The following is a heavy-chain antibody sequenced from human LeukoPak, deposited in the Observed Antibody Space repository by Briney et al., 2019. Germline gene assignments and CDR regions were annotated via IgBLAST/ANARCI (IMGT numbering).Heavy chain of an antibody. CDR2: INPNSGAT. V-gene: IGHV1-2*02. CDR3: ARDFGSYSGYGFDI. J-gene: IGHJ1*01. Sequence: ASVKASDNASGYTFTGYFMHWMRQAPGQGLEWMAWINPNSGATNYAPKFQGRVTLTRDTSITTAYMELSRLRSDDTAVYYCARDFGSYSGYGFDIWGQGTLVTVSS. CDR1: GYTFTGYF. D-gene: IGHD5-12*01.